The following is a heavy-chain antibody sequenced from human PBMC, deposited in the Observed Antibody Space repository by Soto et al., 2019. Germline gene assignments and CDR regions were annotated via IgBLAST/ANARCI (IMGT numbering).Heavy chain of an antibody. CDR3: AKDMLRMVAATSFWFDP. CDR2: ISWNSGSI. Sequence: SLRLSFAASGFTFDDYAMHWVRQAPGKGLEWVSGISWNSGSIGYADSVKGRFTISRDNAKNSLYLQMNSLRAEDTALYYCAKDMLRMVAATSFWFDPWGQGTLVTVSS. D-gene: IGHD2-15*01. J-gene: IGHJ5*02. V-gene: IGHV3-9*01. CDR1: GFTFDDYA.